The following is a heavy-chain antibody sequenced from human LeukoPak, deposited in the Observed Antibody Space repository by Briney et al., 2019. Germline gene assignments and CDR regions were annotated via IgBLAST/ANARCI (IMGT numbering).Heavy chain of an antibody. V-gene: IGHV1-24*01. CDR2: FDPEDGET. D-gene: IGHD6-13*01. CDR1: GYTLIELS. CDR3: AIPGGSSRDFDY. J-gene: IGHJ4*02. Sequence: GASVKVSCKVSGYTLIELSMHWGRQAPGKGLEWMGGFDPEDGETIYAQKFQGRVTMTEDTSTDTAYMELSSLRSEDTAVYYCAIPGGSSRDFDYWGQGTLVTVSS.